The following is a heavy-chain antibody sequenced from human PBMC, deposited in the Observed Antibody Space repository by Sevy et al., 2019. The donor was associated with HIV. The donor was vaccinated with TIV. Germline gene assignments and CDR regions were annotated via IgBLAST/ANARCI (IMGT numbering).Heavy chain of an antibody. D-gene: IGHD3-3*01. CDR2: INQDGSEK. CDR1: GFTFSSYA. CDR3: ARDFNPDDFWSGYPGY. Sequence: GGSLRLSCAASGFTFSSYAMSWVRQAPGKGLEWVANINQDGSEKYYVDSVKGRFTISRDNAKRSLYLQMNSLRAEDTAVYYCARDFNPDDFWSGYPGYWGQGTLVTVSS. J-gene: IGHJ4*02. V-gene: IGHV3-7*03.